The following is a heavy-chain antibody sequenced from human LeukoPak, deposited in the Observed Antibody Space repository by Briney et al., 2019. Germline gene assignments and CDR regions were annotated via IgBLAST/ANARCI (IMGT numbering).Heavy chain of an antibody. V-gene: IGHV4-38-2*02. CDR2: IYHSGST. CDR3: ARDVSGSYFDI. J-gene: IGHJ3*02. CDR1: DYSISSDYQ. D-gene: IGHD1-26*01. Sequence: SETLSLTCTVSDYSISSDYQWAWIRQPPGKGLEWIGSIYHSGSTYCKPPLKSRVTISVDTSKNQFSLKLSSVTAADTAMYYCARDVSGSYFDIWGQGTMVTVSS.